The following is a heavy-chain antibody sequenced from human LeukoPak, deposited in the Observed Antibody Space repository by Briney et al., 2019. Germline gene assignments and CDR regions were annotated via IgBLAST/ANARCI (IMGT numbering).Heavy chain of an antibody. J-gene: IGHJ3*02. V-gene: IGHV4-61*02. Sequence: PSQTLSLTCTVSGGSISSGSYYWSWIRQPAGKGLEWIGRIYTSGSTNYNPSLKSRVTISVDTSKNQFSLKLSSVTAADTAVYYCARDIAARGSLGAFDIWGQGTMVTVSS. CDR3: ARDIAARGSLGAFDI. CDR2: IYTSGST. CDR1: GGSISSGSYY. D-gene: IGHD6-6*01.